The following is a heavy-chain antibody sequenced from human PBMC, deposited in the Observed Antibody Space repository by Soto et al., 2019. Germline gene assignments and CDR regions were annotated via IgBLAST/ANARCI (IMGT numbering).Heavy chain of an antibody. J-gene: IGHJ4*02. CDR2: IIPIFGTA. CDR1: GGTVSSYA. Sequence: SVKVSCKAPGGTVSSYAISWVRQPPEKGLEWMGGIIPIFGTANYAQKFQGRVTITADESTSAAYMELSSLRSEDTAVYYCASSRRGSYYDFWRAPGYGGQGTLVTV. V-gene: IGHV1-69*13. CDR3: ASSRRGSYYDFWRAPGY. D-gene: IGHD3-3*01.